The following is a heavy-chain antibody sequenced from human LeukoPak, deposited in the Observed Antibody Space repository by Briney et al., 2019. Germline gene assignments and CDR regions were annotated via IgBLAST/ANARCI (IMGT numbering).Heavy chain of an antibody. CDR3: ARDRSANSRVYYFDY. V-gene: IGHV3-30-3*01. CDR1: GFTFSSYA. CDR2: ISYDGSNR. J-gene: IGHJ4*02. D-gene: IGHD4/OR15-4a*01. Sequence: WRSLRLSCAASGFTFSSYAMHWVRQAPGKGLEWVTIISYDGSNRFQAESVKGRFTISRDNSKNTLYLQMNSLSAEDAAVYDCARDRSANSRVYYFDYWGLGTLVTVSS.